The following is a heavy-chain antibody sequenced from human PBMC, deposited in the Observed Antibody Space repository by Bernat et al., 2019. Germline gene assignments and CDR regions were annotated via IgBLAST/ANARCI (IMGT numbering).Heavy chain of an antibody. D-gene: IGHD2-2*01. Sequence: QVQLVESGGGVVQPGRSLRLSCAASGFTFSSYGMHWVRQAPGKGLEWVAVICYDGSNKYYADSVKGRFTISRDNSKNTLYLQMNSLRAEDTAVYYCARAYQLPNYYYYYMDVWGKGTTVTVSS. CDR1: GFTFSSYG. V-gene: IGHV3-33*01. CDR3: ARAYQLPNYYYYYMDV. CDR2: ICYDGSNK. J-gene: IGHJ6*03.